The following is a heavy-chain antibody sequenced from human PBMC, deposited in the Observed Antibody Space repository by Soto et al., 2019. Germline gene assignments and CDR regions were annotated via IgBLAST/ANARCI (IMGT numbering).Heavy chain of an antibody. CDR2: IIPVVGTA. V-gene: IGHV1-69*01. J-gene: IGHJ4*02. Sequence: QVQLVQSGAEVKKPGSSVKISCKASGGTFRSYPISWVRQAPGQGLEWMGGIIPVVGTADYAQKFQGRVTITAKESTRTGYMELSSLRSNDTAVYYCAREYTGDLFDSWGQRTLVTVSS. D-gene: IGHD3-16*01. CDR1: GGTFRSYP. CDR3: AREYTGDLFDS.